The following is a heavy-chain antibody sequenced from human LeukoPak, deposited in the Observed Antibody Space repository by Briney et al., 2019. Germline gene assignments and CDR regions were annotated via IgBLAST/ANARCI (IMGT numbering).Heavy chain of an antibody. CDR3: ARAARGIFDY. CDR1: GGSISNYY. J-gene: IGHJ4*02. V-gene: IGHV4-59*12. D-gene: IGHD3-16*01. Sequence: SETLSLTCTVSGGSISNYYWSWIRQSPGKGLEWIGYIYYNGESNYNPSLKSRVTISVDTSKNQFALRLTSVTPEDTAVYYCARAARGIFDYWGQGSLVTVSS. CDR2: IYYNGES.